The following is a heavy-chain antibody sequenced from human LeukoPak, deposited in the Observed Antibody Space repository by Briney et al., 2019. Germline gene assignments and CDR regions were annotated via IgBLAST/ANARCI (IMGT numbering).Heavy chain of an antibody. CDR1: GGTFSSYA. Sequence: ASVKVSCKASGGTFSSYAIRWVRQAPGQGLEWMGGIITILGTADYAQKFQGRVTITADESMSTAYMELSSLRSEDTAMYYCAREPLSKVGGVIMSREYGMDVWGKGTTVTVSS. CDR3: AREPLSKVGGVIMSREYGMDV. V-gene: IGHV1-69*13. CDR2: IITILGTA. D-gene: IGHD3-10*01. J-gene: IGHJ6*04.